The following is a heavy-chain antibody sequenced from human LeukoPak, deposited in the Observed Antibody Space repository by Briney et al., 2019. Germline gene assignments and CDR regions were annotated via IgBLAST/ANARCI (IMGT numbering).Heavy chain of an antibody. CDR1: GGAIISDNFY. V-gene: IGHV4-39*01. J-gene: IGHJ4*02. CDR2: INYSGTT. CDR3: GRLFDS. Sequence: SETLSLTCTVSGGAIISDNFYWGWVRQPPGKGLEWVGIINYSGTTYYNPSLRSRLSIPVATSRTQFFLRLNSVTAADTAVYYCGRLFDSWGQGILVTVSS.